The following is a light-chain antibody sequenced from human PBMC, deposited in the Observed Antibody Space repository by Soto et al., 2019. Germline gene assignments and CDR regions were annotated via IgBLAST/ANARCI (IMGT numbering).Light chain of an antibody. CDR2: GAS. CDR1: QNIESN. Sequence: DIVMTQSPVTLSVSPGESATLSCRASQNIESNLAWYQQKPGQAPRLLIYGASSRATGIPDRFSGSGSGTDFTLTTSRLEPEDFAVYYCQQYGSSPRAFGQGTKVEIK. CDR3: QQYGSSPRA. J-gene: IGKJ1*01. V-gene: IGKV3-20*01.